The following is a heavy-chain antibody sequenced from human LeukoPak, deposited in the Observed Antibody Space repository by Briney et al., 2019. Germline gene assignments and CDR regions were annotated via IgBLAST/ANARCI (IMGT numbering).Heavy chain of an antibody. CDR1: GGSISSYY. Sequence: SETLSLTCTVSGGSISSYYWSWIRQPPGKGLEWIGYIYYSGSTNYNPSLKSRVTISVDTSKNQFSLKLSSVTAADTAVYYCARHGDSSGYQDYWGQGTLVTVSS. V-gene: IGHV4-59*08. J-gene: IGHJ4*02. CDR2: IYYSGST. CDR3: ARHGDSSGYQDY. D-gene: IGHD3-22*01.